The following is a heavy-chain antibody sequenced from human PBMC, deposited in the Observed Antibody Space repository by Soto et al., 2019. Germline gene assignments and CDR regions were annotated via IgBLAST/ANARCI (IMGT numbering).Heavy chain of an antibody. CDR1: GDSFSTSNYY. Sequence: SETLSLTCTVSGDSFSTSNYYWGWIRQPPGKGLEWIGNIFYGGGTGVTYYNPSLKSRVIISVDTSKNQFSLKLRSITAADTAFYFCARRGGGDSLFDSWGQGKLVT. CDR2: IFYGGGTGVT. CDR3: ARRGGGDSLFDS. D-gene: IGHD4-17*01. J-gene: IGHJ4*02. V-gene: IGHV4-39*01.